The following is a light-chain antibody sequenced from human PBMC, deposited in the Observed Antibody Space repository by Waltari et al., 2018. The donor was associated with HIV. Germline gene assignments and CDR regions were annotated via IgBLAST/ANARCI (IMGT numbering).Light chain of an antibody. J-gene: IGLJ2*01. CDR1: STDIGDYNY. Sequence: QSALTQPRSVSGSPGQSVTISCRGSSTDIGDYNYVSWYQQHPGQVPKLVIFDVSKRPSGVPDPFSGSKSVNTASLTISGRQAEDEADYYGCSYAGTYTWVFGGGTRLTVL. V-gene: IGLV2-11*01. CDR3: CSYAGTYTWV. CDR2: DVS.